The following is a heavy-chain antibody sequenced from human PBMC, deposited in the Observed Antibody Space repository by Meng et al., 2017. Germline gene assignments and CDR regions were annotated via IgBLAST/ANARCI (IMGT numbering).Heavy chain of an antibody. Sequence: VQVVQSGAEGKKPGSSVKVSCKASGGTFSSYAISWVRQAPGQGLEWMGGIIPIFGTANYAQKFQGRVTITADKSTSTAYMELRSLRSDDTAVYYCARGNYGDYLYYFNYWGQGTLVTVSS. V-gene: IGHV1-69*06. CDR1: GGTFSSYA. CDR3: ARGNYGDYLYYFNY. J-gene: IGHJ4*02. CDR2: IIPIFGTA. D-gene: IGHD4-17*01.